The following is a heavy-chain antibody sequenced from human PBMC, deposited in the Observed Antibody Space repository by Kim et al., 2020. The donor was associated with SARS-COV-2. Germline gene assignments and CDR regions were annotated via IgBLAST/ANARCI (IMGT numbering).Heavy chain of an antibody. V-gene: IGHV3-74*01. Sequence: YADSVKGRFTISRDNAKNTLYLQMNSLRVDDTAVYFCARVDPRSTRSMDYWGQGILVTVSS. CDR3: ARVDPRSTRSMDY. J-gene: IGHJ4*02. D-gene: IGHD2-2*01.